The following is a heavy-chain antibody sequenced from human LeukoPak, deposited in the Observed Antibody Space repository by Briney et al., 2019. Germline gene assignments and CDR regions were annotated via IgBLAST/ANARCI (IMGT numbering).Heavy chain of an antibody. D-gene: IGHD2/OR15-2a*01. V-gene: IGHV1-58*02. CDR3: AAETYIQGCCNFDI. CDR2: IAVGNGET. Sequence: GTSVKVSCRSSGLNFRTSAIQWVRQARGQSLEWMGWIAVGNGETKYARNLQERITITRDMSTNTAYMELISLTSEDTAVYYCAAETYIQGCCNFDIWGQGTMVTVSS. J-gene: IGHJ3*02. CDR1: GLNFRTSA.